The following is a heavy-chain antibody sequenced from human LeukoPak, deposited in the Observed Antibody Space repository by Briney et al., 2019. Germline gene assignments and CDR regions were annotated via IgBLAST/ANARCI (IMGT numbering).Heavy chain of an antibody. Sequence: GASVKVSCKASGGTFSGYEIHWVRQAPGQGLEWMGGIIPIFGTANYAQKFQGRVTITADESTSTAYMELSSLRSEDTAVYYCARGFGSGYFHYWGQGTLVTVSS. CDR3: ARGFGSGYFHY. D-gene: IGHD3-3*01. CDR1: GGTFSGYE. J-gene: IGHJ4*02. V-gene: IGHV1-69*13. CDR2: IIPIFGTA.